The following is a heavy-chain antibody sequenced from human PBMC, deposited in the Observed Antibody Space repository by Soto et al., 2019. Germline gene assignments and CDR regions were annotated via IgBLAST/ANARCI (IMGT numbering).Heavy chain of an antibody. V-gene: IGHV3-23*01. D-gene: IGHD6-19*01. CDR1: GFTFNSYV. CDR2: ISGSGANT. Sequence: GGSLRLSCAASGFTFNSYVMSWVRQAPGKGLEWVSGISGSGANTYYADSVKGRFTISRDNSKNTLFLQMDSLRAEDTAIYYCAKDLTYSSGRGWFDPWGQGTLVTVSS. J-gene: IGHJ5*02. CDR3: AKDLTYSSGRGWFDP.